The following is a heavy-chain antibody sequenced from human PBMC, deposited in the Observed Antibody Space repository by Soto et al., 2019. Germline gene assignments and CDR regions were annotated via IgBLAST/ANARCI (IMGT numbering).Heavy chain of an antibody. CDR1: GFTFSRFD. CDR3: AKSVSIAVVAPPNFDS. D-gene: IGHD2-21*01. V-gene: IGHV3-23*01. Sequence: EVQLLESGGGLVQPGGSLRLSCAASGFTFSRFDMSWVRQAPGKGLQWVAGISLGGGSTYYTDSVKGRFTISRDNSQNTLYLQMNSLICEDTAVYYCAKSVSIAVVAPPNFDSWGQGTLVIVSS. CDR2: ISLGGGST. J-gene: IGHJ4*02.